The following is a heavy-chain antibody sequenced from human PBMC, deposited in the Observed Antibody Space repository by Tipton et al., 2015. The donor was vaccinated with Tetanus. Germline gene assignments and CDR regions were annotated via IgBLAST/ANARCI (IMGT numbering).Heavy chain of an antibody. J-gene: IGHJ6*02. CDR3: ARTPDYYYGMDV. CDR2: IYYSGST. CDR1: GEALGNGDYY. V-gene: IGHV4-30-4*01. Sequence: GEALGNGDYYWSWIRQPPGKGLESIGYIYYSGSTYYNPSLKSRVTISTDKSKNQVSLRLNSVTAADTAVYFCARTPDYYYGMDVWGQGTTVTVSS.